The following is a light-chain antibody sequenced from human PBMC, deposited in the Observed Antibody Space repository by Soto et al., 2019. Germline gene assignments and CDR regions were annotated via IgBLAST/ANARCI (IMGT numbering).Light chain of an antibody. CDR3: QQTYNMPRT. Sequence: DIQMTQSPSSLSASLGDRVTITCRASQSISRHLNWYQQKPGKAPRLLIYAASSLQSGVPSRFSGSGSGTDFILTITSLQPKDSATYYCQQTYNMPRTFGPGTKVD. V-gene: IGKV1-39*01. CDR1: QSISRH. CDR2: AAS. J-gene: IGKJ3*01.